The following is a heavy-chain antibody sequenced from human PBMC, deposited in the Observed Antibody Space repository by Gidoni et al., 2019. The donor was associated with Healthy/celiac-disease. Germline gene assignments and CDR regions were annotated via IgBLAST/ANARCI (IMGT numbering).Heavy chain of an antibody. D-gene: IGHD1-1*01. V-gene: IGHV3-48*01. CDR1: GFTFSSYS. CDR2: ISSSSSTI. J-gene: IGHJ6*02. Sequence: EVQLVESGGGLVQPGGSLRLSCAASGFTFSSYSMNWVRQAPGKGLEWVSYISSSSSTIYDADSVKGRFTISRDNAKNSLYLQMNSLRAEDTAVYYCAREIETTATYYGMDVWGQGTTVTVSS. CDR3: AREIETTATYYGMDV.